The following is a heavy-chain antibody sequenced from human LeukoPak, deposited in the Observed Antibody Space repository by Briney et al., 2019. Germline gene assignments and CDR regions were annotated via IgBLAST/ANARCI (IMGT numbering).Heavy chain of an antibody. V-gene: IGHV4-34*01. CDR1: GGSFSGYH. J-gene: IGHJ4*02. D-gene: IGHD4-17*01. CDR2: INDRGRT. CDR3: ARDPTTVTSLPHYFDF. Sequence: PSETLSLTCAVHGGSFSGYHWNWIRQSPSKGLEWIGEINDRGRTNYNPSLESRVTLSVDTSKKEFSLKLSAVTAADTAVYYCARDPTTVTSLPHYFDFWGQGTLVSVSS.